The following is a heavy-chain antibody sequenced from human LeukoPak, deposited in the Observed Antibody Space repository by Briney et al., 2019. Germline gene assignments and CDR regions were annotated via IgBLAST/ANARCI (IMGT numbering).Heavy chain of an antibody. J-gene: IGHJ6*03. CDR3: ARDTLTAPFYYSYMDV. CDR2: AHTSGST. Sequence: SQTLSLTYIVSGGSMTSGTFSWSWIRQPAGKGLQWIGRAHTSGSTNYNPSLQSRVTISVDTSKNLFSLELSSVTAADTAVYYCARDTLTAPFYYSYMDVWGKGTTVTVSS. D-gene: IGHD1-14*01. V-gene: IGHV4-61*02. CDR1: GGSMTSGTFS.